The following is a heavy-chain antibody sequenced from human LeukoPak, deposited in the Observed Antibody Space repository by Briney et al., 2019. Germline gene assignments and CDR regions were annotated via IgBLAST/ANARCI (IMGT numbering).Heavy chain of an antibody. V-gene: IGHV3-49*03. CDR1: GFTFSDYY. D-gene: IGHD3-3*01. CDR3: TRDFAFRFLEWLPDAFDI. CDR2: IRSKAYGGTT. Sequence: GGSLRLSCAASGFTFSDYYMSWIRQAPGKGLEWVGFIRSKAYGGTTEYAASVKGRFTISRDDSKSIAYLQMNSLKTEDTAVYYCTRDFAFRFLEWLPDAFDIWGQGTMVTVSS. J-gene: IGHJ3*02.